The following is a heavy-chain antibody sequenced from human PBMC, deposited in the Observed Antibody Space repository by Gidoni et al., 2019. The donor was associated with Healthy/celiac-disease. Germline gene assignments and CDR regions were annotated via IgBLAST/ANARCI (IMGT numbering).Heavy chain of an antibody. CDR1: GFPFSSYA. CDR3: AKDRGVGYYDSSGYFDY. J-gene: IGHJ4*02. D-gene: IGHD3-22*01. V-gene: IGHV3-23*01. Sequence: EVQLLESGGGLVQPGGSLRLSCAASGFPFSSYAMSWVRQAPGKGLEWVSAISGSGGSTYYADSVKGRFTISRDNSKNTLYLQMNSLRAEDTAVYYCAKDRGVGYYDSSGYFDYWGQGTLVTVSS. CDR2: ISGSGGST.